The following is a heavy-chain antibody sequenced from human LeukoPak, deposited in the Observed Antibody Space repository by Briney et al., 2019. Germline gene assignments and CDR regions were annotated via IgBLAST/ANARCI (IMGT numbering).Heavy chain of an antibody. CDR2: ISAYNGNT. V-gene: IGHV1-18*01. Sequence: ASVKVSCKASGYTFTRYGISWVRQAPGQGLEWMGWISAYNGNTIYAQKFQGRVTMTEDTSTDTAYMELSSLRSEDTAVYYCATDPGADSNYAYWGQGTLVIVSS. CDR1: GYTFTRYG. CDR3: ATDPGADSNYAY. D-gene: IGHD4-11*01. J-gene: IGHJ4*02.